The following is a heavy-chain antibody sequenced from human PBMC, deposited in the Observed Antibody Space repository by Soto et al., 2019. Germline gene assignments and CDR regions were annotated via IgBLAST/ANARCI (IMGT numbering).Heavy chain of an antibody. Sequence: QVQLVQSGAEVTKPGASVTISCKASGYNFTTYYFHWVRQAPGHGLESMGIINPYGRGPIYAQNFQSRVSMTRDTSTRTVYLKLSSLRTEDTAVYFCARGSGYCTTKTCYFFAFDLWGQGTLVTVSS. D-gene: IGHD3-22*01. CDR1: GYNFTTYY. CDR3: ARGSGYCTTKTCYFFAFDL. J-gene: IGHJ5*02. V-gene: IGHV1-46*01. CDR2: INPYGRGP.